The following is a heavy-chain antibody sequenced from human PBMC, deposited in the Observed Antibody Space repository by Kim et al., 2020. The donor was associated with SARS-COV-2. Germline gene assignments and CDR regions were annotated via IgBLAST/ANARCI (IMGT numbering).Heavy chain of an antibody. V-gene: IGHV3-30*18. CDR3: AKAPRDASAGVYHEPHYYCYGLDV. Sequence: GGSLRLSCAASGISFSGHGMHWVRQAPGKGLEWVAVMSYDLDDKYYGDSVKGRFTISRDNSKSTLYLQMNSLRVEDTAVYYCAKAPRDASAGVYHEPHYYCYGLDVWGQGTAVTVPS. J-gene: IGHJ6*02. CDR2: MSYDLDDK. D-gene: IGHD2-15*01. CDR1: GISFSGHG.